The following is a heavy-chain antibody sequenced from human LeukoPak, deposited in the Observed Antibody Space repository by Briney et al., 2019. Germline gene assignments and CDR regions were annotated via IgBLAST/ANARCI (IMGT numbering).Heavy chain of an antibody. D-gene: IGHD6-13*01. J-gene: IGHJ4*02. CDR3: AKGIAAAGFYYFDY. CDR2: ISYDGSNK. CDR1: GFTFSSYG. Sequence: PGRSLRLSCAASGFTFSSYGMHWVRQASGKGLEWVAVISYDGSNKYYADSVKGRFTISRDNSKNTLYLQMNSLRAEDTAVYYCAKGIAAAGFYYFDYWGQGTLVTVSS. V-gene: IGHV3-30*18.